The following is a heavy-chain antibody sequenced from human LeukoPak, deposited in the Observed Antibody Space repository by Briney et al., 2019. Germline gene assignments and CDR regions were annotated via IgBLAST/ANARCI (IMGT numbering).Heavy chain of an antibody. V-gene: IGHV3-7*01. CDR2: IKQDGSEK. Sequence: GGSLRLSCAASGFTFSTYWMSWVRQAPGKGLEGVANIKQDGSEKYYVDSVKGRFTISRDNAKNSLYLQMNSLRAEDTAVYYCARVSRWALSHDPHYWGQGTLVTVSS. CDR1: GFTFSTYW. J-gene: IGHJ4*02. CDR3: ARVSRWALSHDPHY. D-gene: IGHD4-23*01.